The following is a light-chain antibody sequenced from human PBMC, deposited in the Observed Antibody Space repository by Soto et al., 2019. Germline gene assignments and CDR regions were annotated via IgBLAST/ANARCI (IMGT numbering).Light chain of an antibody. V-gene: IGKV1-5*01. CDR2: DAS. CDR3: QQNKTHS. Sequence: DIQMTQSPSTLSASVGDRVTISCRASQKVFTWLAWYQHKPGKAPKLLIYDASILGSGVPSRFSGSGSGTSFTISSPRLQAAAFASYYRQQNKTHSFGGGTKVEIK. J-gene: IGKJ4*01. CDR1: QKVFTW.